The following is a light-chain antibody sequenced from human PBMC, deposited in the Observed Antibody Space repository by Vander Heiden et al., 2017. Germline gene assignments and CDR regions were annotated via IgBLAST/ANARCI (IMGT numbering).Light chain of an antibody. CDR2: AAS. CDR3: QQRDSTPT. J-gene: IGKJ1*01. Sequence: DIQMTQSPSSLSASVGDRVTITCRASQSISSYLNWYQQKPGKAPKLLIYAASSLQSGVPSRFSGSGSGTDFTLTISSLQPEDFATYYCQQRDSTPTFGQGTKVEIK. CDR1: QSISSY. V-gene: IGKV1-39*01.